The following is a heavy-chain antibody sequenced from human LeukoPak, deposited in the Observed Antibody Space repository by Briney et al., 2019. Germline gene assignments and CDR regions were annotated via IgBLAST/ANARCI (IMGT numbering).Heavy chain of an antibody. V-gene: IGHV3-23*01. CDR1: GFTFSTYA. J-gene: IGHJ4*02. Sequence: GGSLRLSCAASGFTFSTYAMSWVRQAPGKGLEWVSTISDSGGITYYADSLKGRFTISRDNSKNTLYVQMNSLRAEDTAVYFCARGMYYYDSSGYYAGYWGQGTLVTVSS. CDR3: ARGMYYYDSSGYYAGY. CDR2: ISDSGGIT. D-gene: IGHD3-22*01.